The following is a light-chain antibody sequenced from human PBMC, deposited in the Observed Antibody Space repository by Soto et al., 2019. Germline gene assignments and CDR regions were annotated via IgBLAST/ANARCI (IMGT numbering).Light chain of an antibody. V-gene: IGLV1-47*01. J-gene: IGLJ2*01. CDR1: NSNIGRNY. CDR2: RDS. Sequence: QSVLTQPPSASGTPGQRVTLSCSGSNSNIGRNYVYLYQQLPGTAPKLLIYRDSRRPSGVPDRFSGSKSGTSASLAISGLRSEDVADDCCAAWVDSLSGVVFGGGTQLTVL. CDR3: AAWVDSLSGVV.